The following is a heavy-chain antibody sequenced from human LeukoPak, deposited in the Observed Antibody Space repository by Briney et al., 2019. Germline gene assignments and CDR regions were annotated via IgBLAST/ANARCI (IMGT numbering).Heavy chain of an antibody. Sequence: GESLKISCKGVGYSFTSYWIGWVRQMPGKGMEWMGVIYPGDSRTRYNPSFQGQVTISVDKSIGTAYLQWVSLKASDTAIYYCACRDLTSTWSYPWGQGTLVTVSS. CDR3: ACRDLTSTWSYP. CDR1: GYSFTSYW. CDR2: IYPGDSRT. D-gene: IGHD2-2*01. J-gene: IGHJ5*02. V-gene: IGHV5-51*01.